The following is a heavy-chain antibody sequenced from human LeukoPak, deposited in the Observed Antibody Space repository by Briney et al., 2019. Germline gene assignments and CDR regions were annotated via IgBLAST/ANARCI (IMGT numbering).Heavy chain of an antibody. Sequence: GGSLRLSCAASGFTFSDYYMSWIRQAPGKGLEWVSSMSVGSGLIYYAESVKGRFTVSRDNAKKSLYLQMNSLRAEDTAVYYCAREFGGTASGAGYWGQGTLVTVSS. D-gene: IGHD3-10*01. CDR1: GFTFSDYY. J-gene: IGHJ4*02. CDR3: AREFGGTASGAGY. V-gene: IGHV3-11*04. CDR2: MSVGSGLI.